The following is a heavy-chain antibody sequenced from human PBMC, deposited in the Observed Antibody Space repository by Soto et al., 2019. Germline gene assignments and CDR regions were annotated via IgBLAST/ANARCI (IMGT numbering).Heavy chain of an antibody. D-gene: IGHD1-26*01. CDR3: ARDFGAPAVDYYYGMDV. Sequence: GGSLRLSCAASGFTFSSYGMHWVRQAPGKGLEWVAVIWYDGSNKYYADSVKGRFTISRDNSKNTLYLQMNSLRAEDTAVYYCARDFGAPAVDYYYGMDVWGQGTTVTVSS. J-gene: IGHJ6*02. V-gene: IGHV3-33*01. CDR2: IWYDGSNK. CDR1: GFTFSSYG.